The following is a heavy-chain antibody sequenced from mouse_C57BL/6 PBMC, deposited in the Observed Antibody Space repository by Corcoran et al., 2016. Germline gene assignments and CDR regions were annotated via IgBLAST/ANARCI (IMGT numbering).Heavy chain of an antibody. J-gene: IGHJ2*01. D-gene: IGHD1-2*01. CDR1: GYTFTTYG. V-gene: IGHV9-3*01. Sequence: QIQLVQSGPELKKPGETVKISCKASGYTFTTYGMSWVKQAPGKGLKWMGWINTYSGVPTYADDFKGRFAFSLETSANTAYLQINNLKNEDTATYFCARVDTTAPFDYWGQGTTLTVSS. CDR2: INTYSGVP. CDR3: ARVDTTAPFDY.